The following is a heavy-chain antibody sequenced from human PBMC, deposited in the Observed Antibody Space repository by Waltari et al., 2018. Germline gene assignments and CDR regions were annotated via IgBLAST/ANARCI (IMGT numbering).Heavy chain of an antibody. J-gene: IGHJ2*01. CDR2: IAHSGST. Sequence: QVQLQESGPGLVKPSRTMSLTCAVSGGSISRSNWWSWVRQHPGKGLECIGAIAHSGSTNYHPSLKSRVTISVDKSKNQFSLKLSSVTAADTALYYCSRVYPDYGDSPIYWYFVLWGRGTLVTVSS. D-gene: IGHD4-17*01. CDR1: GGSISRSNW. V-gene: IGHV4-4*02. CDR3: SRVYPDYGDSPIYWYFVL.